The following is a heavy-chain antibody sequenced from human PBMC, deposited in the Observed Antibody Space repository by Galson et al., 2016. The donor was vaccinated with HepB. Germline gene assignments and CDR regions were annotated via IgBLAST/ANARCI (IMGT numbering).Heavy chain of an antibody. CDR1: GGSVSSGSFY. V-gene: IGHV4-61*01. D-gene: IGHD3-10*01. J-gene: IGHJ5*02. CDR3: ARVKRWGSGTPIDP. CDR2: IYYTGST. Sequence: SETLSLTCTVSGGSVSSGSFYWSWIRQPPGKGLEWIGYIYYTGSTNYNPSLTSRVSISAETSKNQFSLKLSSVTAADTAVYYCARVKRWGSGTPIDPWGQGTLVTVSS.